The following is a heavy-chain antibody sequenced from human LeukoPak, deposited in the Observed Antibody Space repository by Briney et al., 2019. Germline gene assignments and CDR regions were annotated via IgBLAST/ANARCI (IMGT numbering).Heavy chain of an antibody. Sequence: SGTLSLACAVSGDSISSTHWWNWVRQPPGKGLEWIGEIYHSGSTHYNPSLKSRVTISVDKSKNQFSLRLTSVTAADTAVYYCARVSRITCPDAFDIWGQGTKVTVSS. J-gene: IGHJ3*02. V-gene: IGHV4-4*02. CDR2: IYHSGST. CDR3: ARVSRITCPDAFDI. CDR1: GDSISSTHW. D-gene: IGHD3-16*01.